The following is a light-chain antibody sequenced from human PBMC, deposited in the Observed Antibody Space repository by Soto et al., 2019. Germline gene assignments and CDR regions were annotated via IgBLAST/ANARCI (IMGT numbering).Light chain of an antibody. V-gene: IGKV3-20*01. CDR2: GAS. Sequence: EIVLTQSPGTLSLSPGERATLSCRASQSFNSIYLAWYQQKPGQAPRLLIYGASNRATGIPDRFSGSGSGTDFTLTISRLEPEDFAVYYCQQYGSSPRTFGQGTKVDIK. CDR3: QQYGSSPRT. J-gene: IGKJ1*01. CDR1: QSFNSIY.